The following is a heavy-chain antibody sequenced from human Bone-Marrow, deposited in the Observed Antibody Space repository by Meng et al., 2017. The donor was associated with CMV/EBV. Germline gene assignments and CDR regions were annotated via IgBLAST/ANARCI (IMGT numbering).Heavy chain of an antibody. D-gene: IGHD2-21*01. V-gene: IGHV1-18*01. CDR3: ARVLVVVSGGMDV. CDR1: GYTFINFG. J-gene: IGHJ6*02. Sequence: ASVQVPCKASGYTFINFGFTWVRQAPGQGLQWMGWISTYNGHTNYEQSLQGRVTLTTDTSTSTAYMELRSLRSDDTAVYYCARVLVVVSGGMDVWGQGTTVTVSS. CDR2: ISTYNGHT.